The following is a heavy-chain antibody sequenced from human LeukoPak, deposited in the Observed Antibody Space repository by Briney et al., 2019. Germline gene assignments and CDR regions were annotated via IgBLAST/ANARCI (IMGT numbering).Heavy chain of an antibody. D-gene: IGHD6-6*01. Sequence: SETLSLTCAVHGESFSAYFWSWIRQDPGRGLEWIGEIDHRGSSNYNPPLKSRATISVDTSKNHFSLSLTSVTAADTAVYYCATRSSTLAAARCFDDWGQGTVVTVSP. CDR1: GESFSAYF. J-gene: IGHJ4*03. CDR3: ATRSSTLAAARCFDD. CDR2: IDHRGSS. V-gene: IGHV4-34*01.